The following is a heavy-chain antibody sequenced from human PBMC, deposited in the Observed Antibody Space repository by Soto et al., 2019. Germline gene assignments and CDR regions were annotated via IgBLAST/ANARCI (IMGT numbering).Heavy chain of an antibody. CDR1: GFTFNSYG. CDR3: ARRQIPPPTRGAANARGGMDV. D-gene: IGHD6-13*01. J-gene: IGHJ6*02. Sequence: QVQLVESGGGVVQPGRSLRLSCAASGFTFNSYGMHWVRQAPGKGLEWLAVIWNDGTNNYYANSVKGRFTISRDNSKNTLYLQMSSLRAEDTAVYYCARRQIPPPTRGAANARGGMDVWGQGTTVTVSS. CDR2: IWNDGTNN. V-gene: IGHV3-33*01.